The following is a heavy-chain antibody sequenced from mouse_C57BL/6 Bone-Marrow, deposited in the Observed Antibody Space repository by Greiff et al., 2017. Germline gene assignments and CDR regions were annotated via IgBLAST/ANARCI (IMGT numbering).Heavy chain of an antibody. CDR2: IYPGGGYT. J-gene: IGHJ3*01. CDR1: GYTFTNYW. D-gene: IGHD2-13*01. CDR3: ARRGYYGGFAY. V-gene: IGHV1-63*01. Sequence: VQLQQSGAELVRPGTSVKMSCKASGYTFTNYWIGWAKQRPGHGLEWIGDIYPGGGYTNYNEKFKGKATLTADKSSSTAYMQFSSLTSEDSAIYYCARRGYYGGFAYWGQGTLVTVSA.